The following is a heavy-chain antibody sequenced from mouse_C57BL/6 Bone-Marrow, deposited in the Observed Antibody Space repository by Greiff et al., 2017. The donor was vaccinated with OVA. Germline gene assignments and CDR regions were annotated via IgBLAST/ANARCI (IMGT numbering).Heavy chain of an antibody. CDR2: INPSNGGT. D-gene: IGHD2-3*01. CDR1: GYTFTSYW. CDR3: VSGCDGYPAWFAY. Sequence: QVQLQQPGTELVKPGASVKLSCKASGYTFTSYWMHWVKQRPGQGLEWIGNINPSNGGTNYNEKLKSKATLTVDKSSSTAYMQLSSLTSEDSAVYYGVSGCDGYPAWFAYWGQGTLVTVSA. J-gene: IGHJ3*01. V-gene: IGHV1-53*01.